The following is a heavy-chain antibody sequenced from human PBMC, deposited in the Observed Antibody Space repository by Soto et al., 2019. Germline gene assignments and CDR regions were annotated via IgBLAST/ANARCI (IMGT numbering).Heavy chain of an antibody. V-gene: IGHV1-69*13. CDR1: GGTFSSYA. D-gene: IGHD2-15*01. J-gene: IGHJ5*02. CDR3: ATLLSRGDIAPFDP. Sequence: SVKVSCKASGGTFSSYAISWVRQAPGQGLEWMGGIIPIFGTANYAQKFQGRVTITADESTSTAYMELSSLRSEDTAVYYCATLLSRGDIAPFDPWGQGTLVTVSS. CDR2: IIPIFGTA.